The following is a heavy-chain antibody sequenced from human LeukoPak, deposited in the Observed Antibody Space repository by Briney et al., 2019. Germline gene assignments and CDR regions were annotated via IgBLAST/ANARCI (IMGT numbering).Heavy chain of an antibody. CDR3: ARARVGATSDY. V-gene: IGHV4-61*02. D-gene: IGHD1-26*01. CDR2: IYTSGST. J-gene: IGHJ4*02. Sequence: TLSLTCTVSGGSISSGSYYWSWIRQPAGKGLEWIGRIYTSGSTNYNPSLKSRVTISVDTSKSQFSLRLSSVTAADTAVYYCARARVGATSDYWGQGTLVTVSS. CDR1: GGSISSGSYY.